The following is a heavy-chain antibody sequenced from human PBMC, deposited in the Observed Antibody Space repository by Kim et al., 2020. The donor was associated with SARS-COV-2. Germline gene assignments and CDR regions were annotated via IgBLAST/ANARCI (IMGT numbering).Heavy chain of an antibody. CDR1: GYSFTSYW. CDR2: IDPSDSYT. CDR3: ARFLGYCSGGSCYSRWFDP. V-gene: IGHV5-10-1*01. J-gene: IGHJ5*02. D-gene: IGHD2-15*01. Sequence: GESLKISCKGSGYSFTSYWISWVRQMPGKGLEWMGRIDPSDSYTNYSPSFQGHVTISADKSISTAYLQWSSLKASDTAMYYCARFLGYCSGGSCYSRWFDPWGQGTLVTVSS.